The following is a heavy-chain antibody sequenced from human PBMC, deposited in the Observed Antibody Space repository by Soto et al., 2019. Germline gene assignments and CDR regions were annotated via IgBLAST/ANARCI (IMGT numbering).Heavy chain of an antibody. Sequence: QVQLVQSGAEVEKPGASVRVSCKPSGYTFTSYAITWVRQAPGQGLEWLGWIDPFSGDTTYSRKFQGRVTMTTETATSTAYRELRSLRFDDAAVYYCARGLVRAVITHFDYWGQGTLVTVSS. CDR2: IDPFSGDT. V-gene: IGHV1-18*01. D-gene: IGHD3-10*01. J-gene: IGHJ4*02. CDR1: GYTFTSYA. CDR3: ARGLVRAVITHFDY.